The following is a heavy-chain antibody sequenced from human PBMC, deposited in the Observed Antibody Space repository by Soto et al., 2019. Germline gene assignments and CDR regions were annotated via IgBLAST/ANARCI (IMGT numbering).Heavy chain of an antibody. J-gene: IGHJ6*02. V-gene: IGHV4-59*01. D-gene: IGHD2-2*02. CDR2: IYYSGST. Sequence: LSLTCTVSGGSISSYYWSWIRQPPGKGLEWIGYIYYSGSTNYNPSLKSRVTISVDTSKNQFSLKLSSVTAADTAVYYCARRLSIYYGMDVWGQGTTVTVSS. CDR3: ARRLSIYYGMDV. CDR1: GGSISSYY.